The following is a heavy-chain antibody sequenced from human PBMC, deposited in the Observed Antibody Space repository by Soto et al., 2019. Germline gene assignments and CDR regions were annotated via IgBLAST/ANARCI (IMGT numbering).Heavy chain of an antibody. V-gene: IGHV3-30*03. CDR2: ISYDGSNK. CDR1: GFTFSSYG. Sequence: QVQLVESGGGVVQPGRSLRLSCAASGFTFSSYGMYWVRQAPGKGLEWVAVISYDGSNKYYADSVKGRFTISRDNSKNTLYLQMNSLRAEDTAVYYCAGGELDYLDYWGQGTLVTVSS. D-gene: IGHD1-26*01. J-gene: IGHJ4*02. CDR3: AGGELDYLDY.